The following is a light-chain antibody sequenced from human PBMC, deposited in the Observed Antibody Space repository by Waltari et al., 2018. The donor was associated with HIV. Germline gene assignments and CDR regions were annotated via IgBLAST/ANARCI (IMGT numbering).Light chain of an antibody. V-gene: IGKV1-5*03. CDR3: QQSRP. Sequence: DIQMTQTPSTLSASLSDRVTITCRASQSISSWLSWYQQNPGEAPKLLLYKTSSLQRTVPSRFSGSGSGTEFTLPISRLQPDDCATTYFQQSRPLGQGTKVDIK. CDR2: KTS. CDR1: QSISSW. J-gene: IGKJ1*01.